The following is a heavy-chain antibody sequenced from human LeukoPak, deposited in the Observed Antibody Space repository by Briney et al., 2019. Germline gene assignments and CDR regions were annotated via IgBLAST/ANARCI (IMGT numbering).Heavy chain of an antibody. CDR3: AKASSGYYSAILG. V-gene: IGHV3-21*04. J-gene: IGHJ4*02. Sequence: KPGGSLRLSCAASGFTFSTYSMNWVRQAPGKGLEWVSGINWNSNNIDYADSVKGRFTISRDNGKNSLYLQMNSLRAEDTALYYCAKASSGYYSAILGWGQGTLVTVSS. CDR1: GFTFSTYS. D-gene: IGHD3-22*01. CDR2: INWNSNNI.